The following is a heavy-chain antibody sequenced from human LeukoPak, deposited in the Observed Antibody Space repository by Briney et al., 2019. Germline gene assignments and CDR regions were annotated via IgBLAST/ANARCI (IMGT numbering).Heavy chain of an antibody. D-gene: IGHD1-26*01. J-gene: IGHJ4*02. CDR1: GGSISSSS. V-gene: IGHV3-11*04. Sequence: LSLTCTVSGGSISSSSYYWGWIRQPPGKGLEWVSHISSGTIDYADSVKGRFTISRDIGKNSLYLQMNSLRAEDTAVYYCARDFGYSFDYWGQGALVTVSS. CDR2: ISSGTI. CDR3: ARDFGYSFDY.